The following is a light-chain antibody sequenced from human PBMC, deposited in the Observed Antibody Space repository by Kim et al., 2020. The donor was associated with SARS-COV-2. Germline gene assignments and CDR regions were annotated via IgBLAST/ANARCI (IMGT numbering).Light chain of an antibody. V-gene: IGLV3-1*01. Sequence: VYPGQTARITCSGDKLGNRYACWYQQKPGQSPVLVIYQDSKRPSGIPERFSGSNSGNTATLTISGTQAMDEADYYCQAWDSSTVVFGGGTQLTVL. J-gene: IGLJ2*01. CDR3: QAWDSSTVV. CDR2: QDS. CDR1: KLGNRY.